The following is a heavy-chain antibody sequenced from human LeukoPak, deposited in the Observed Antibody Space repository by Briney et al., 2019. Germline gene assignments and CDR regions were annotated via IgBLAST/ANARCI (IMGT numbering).Heavy chain of an antibody. CDR2: IYYSGST. D-gene: IGHD3-9*01. CDR3: ARHSYYDILTGYLNWFDP. CDR1: GYSISSGYY. J-gene: IGHJ5*02. Sequence: SETLSLTCTVSGYSISSGYYWGWIRQPPGKGLEWIGSIYYSGSTYYNPSLKSRVTISVDTSKNQFSLKLSSVTAADTAVYYCARHSYYDILTGYLNWFDPWGQGTLVTVSS. V-gene: IGHV4-38-2*02.